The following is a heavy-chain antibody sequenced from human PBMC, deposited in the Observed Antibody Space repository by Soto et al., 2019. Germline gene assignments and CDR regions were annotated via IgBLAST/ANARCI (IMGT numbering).Heavy chain of an antibody. J-gene: IGHJ4*02. Sequence: SVKVSCKASGGTFSSYAIRWVRQAPGQGLEWMGGIIPIFGTANYAQKFQGRVTITADESTSTAYMELSSLRSEDTAVYYCASGLIAAAGMDYWGQGTLATVSS. CDR3: ASGLIAAAGMDY. V-gene: IGHV1-69*13. CDR2: IIPIFGTA. D-gene: IGHD6-13*01. CDR1: GGTFSSYA.